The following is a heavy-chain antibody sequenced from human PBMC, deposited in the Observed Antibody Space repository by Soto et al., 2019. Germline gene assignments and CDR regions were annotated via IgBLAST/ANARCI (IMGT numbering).Heavy chain of an antibody. Sequence: GESLKISCKGSGYSFTSYWISWVRQMPGKGLEWMGRIDPSDSYTNYSPSFQGHVTISADKSISTAYLQWSSLKASDTAMYYCARRSVSSSWYWGHYGMDVWGQGTTVTVSS. J-gene: IGHJ6*02. V-gene: IGHV5-10-1*01. CDR2: IDPSDSYT. D-gene: IGHD6-13*01. CDR1: GYSFTSYW. CDR3: ARRSVSSSWYWGHYGMDV.